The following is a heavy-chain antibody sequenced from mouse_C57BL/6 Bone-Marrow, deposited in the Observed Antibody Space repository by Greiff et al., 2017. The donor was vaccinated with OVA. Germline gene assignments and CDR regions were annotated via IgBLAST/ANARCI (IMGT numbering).Heavy chain of an antibody. V-gene: IGHV5-4*01. D-gene: IGHD3-2*02. CDR2: ISDGGSYT. Sequence: EVQVVESGGGLVKPGGSLKLSCAASGFTFSRYAMSWVRQTPEKRLVWVANISDGGSYTYYQDNEKGRFPISRDNAKNNLYLQLSHLNAEDTAMYYCARGGSSGYAYAMDYWGQGTSGTVSS. J-gene: IGHJ4*01. CDR1: GFTFSRYA. CDR3: ARGGSSGYAYAMDY.